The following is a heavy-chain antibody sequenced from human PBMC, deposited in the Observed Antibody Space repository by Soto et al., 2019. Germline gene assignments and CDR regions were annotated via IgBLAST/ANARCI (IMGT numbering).Heavy chain of an antibody. Sequence: PSETLSLTCAVYGGSFSGYYWSWIRQPPGKGLEWIGEINHRGSTNYNPSLKSRVTISVDMSKNQFSLNLSSVTAADTAVYYCASSRGLGNSGSLFYDSWGQGTLVTVSS. J-gene: IGHJ4*02. V-gene: IGHV4-34*01. D-gene: IGHD1-26*01. CDR1: GGSFSGYY. CDR2: INHRGST. CDR3: ASSRGLGNSGSLFYDS.